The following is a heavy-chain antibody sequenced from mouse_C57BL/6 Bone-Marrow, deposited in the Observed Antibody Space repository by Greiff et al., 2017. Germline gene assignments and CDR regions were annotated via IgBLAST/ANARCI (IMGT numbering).Heavy chain of an antibody. CDR2: ISDGGSYT. CDR1: GFTFSSYA. D-gene: IGHD2-4*01. V-gene: IGHV5-4*01. J-gene: IGHJ3*01. Sequence: EVQLVESGGGLVKPGGSLKLSCAASGFTFSSYAMSWVRQTPEKRLEWVATISDGGSYTYYPDNVKGRVTISRDNAKNNLYLQMSHLKSEDTAMYYCARAFYYDYWGQGTLVTVSA. CDR3: ARAFYYDY.